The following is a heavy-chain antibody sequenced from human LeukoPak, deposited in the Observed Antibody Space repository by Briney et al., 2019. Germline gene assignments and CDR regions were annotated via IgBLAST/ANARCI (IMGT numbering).Heavy chain of an antibody. V-gene: IGHV3-48*03. CDR3: ARETRIRNYYDSGAYYYGDYFDY. J-gene: IGHJ4*02. CDR1: GFTFSSYE. CDR2: ISSSGITI. Sequence: PGGSLRLSCAASGFTFSSYEMNWVRQAPGKGLEWVSYISSSGITIYYADSVKGRFTISRDNAKNSLYLQMNRLRAEDTAIYYCARETRIRNYYDSGAYYYGDYFDYWGQGTLVTVSS. D-gene: IGHD3-22*01.